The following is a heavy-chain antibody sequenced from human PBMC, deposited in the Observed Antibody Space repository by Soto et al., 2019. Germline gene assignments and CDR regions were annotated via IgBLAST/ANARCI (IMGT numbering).Heavy chain of an antibody. CDR3: AKDPNYDFWSGYSGSGWFDP. CDR1: GFTFSSYS. CDR2: ISGSSSNM. J-gene: IGHJ5*02. V-gene: IGHV3-21*01. Sequence: GGSLRLSCAASGFTFSSYSMNWVRQTPGKGLEWVSSISGSSSNMYYADSVKGRFTISRDNAKNSLYLQMNSLRAEDTAVYYCAKDPNYDFWSGYSGSGWFDPWGQGTLVTVSS. D-gene: IGHD3-3*01.